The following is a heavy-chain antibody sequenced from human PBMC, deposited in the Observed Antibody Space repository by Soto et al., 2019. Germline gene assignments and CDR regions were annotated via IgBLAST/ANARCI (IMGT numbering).Heavy chain of an antibody. D-gene: IGHD4-17*01. CDR3: ARGGDYGDYVWYGWFDP. CDR1: GGSISSGDXX. V-gene: IGHV4-30-4*01. J-gene: IGHJ5*02. Sequence: QVQLQESGPGLVKPSQTLSLTCTVSGGSISSGDXXXXXXXXPPGKGXXXIGYIYDSGSTYYNPSLKSRVTISVDTSKNQFSLKLSSVTAADTAVYYCARGGDYGDYVWYGWFDPWGQGTLVTVSS. CDR2: IYDSGST.